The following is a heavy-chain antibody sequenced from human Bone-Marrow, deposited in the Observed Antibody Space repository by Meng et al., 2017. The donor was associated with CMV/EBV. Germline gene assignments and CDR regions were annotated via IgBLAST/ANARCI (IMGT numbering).Heavy chain of an antibody. CDR3: ARDFRVPAAMSVCCEGYYYYYGMDV. Sequence: ASVKVSCKASGYTFTSYDINWVRQATGQGLEWMGWMNPNSGNTGYAQKFQGRVTITRNTSISTAYMELSSLRSEDTAVYYCARDFRVPAAMSVCCEGYYYYYGMDVWGQGTTVTVSS. J-gene: IGHJ6*02. CDR2: MNPNSGNT. D-gene: IGHD2-2*01. CDR1: GYTFTSYD. V-gene: IGHV1-8*03.